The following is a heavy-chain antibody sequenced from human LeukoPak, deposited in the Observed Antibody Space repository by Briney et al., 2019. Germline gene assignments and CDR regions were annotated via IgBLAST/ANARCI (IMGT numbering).Heavy chain of an antibody. CDR2: IYYSGST. D-gene: IGHD5-18*01. Sequence: SETLSLTCTVSGGSISSYYWSWIRQPPGKGLEWIGYIYYSGSTNYNPSLKSRVTISVDTSKNQFSLKLSSVTAADTAVYYCARLGSYGLSGYYYYMDVWGKGSTVTISS. J-gene: IGHJ6*03. CDR1: GGSISSYY. CDR3: ARLGSYGLSGYYYYMDV. V-gene: IGHV4-59*01.